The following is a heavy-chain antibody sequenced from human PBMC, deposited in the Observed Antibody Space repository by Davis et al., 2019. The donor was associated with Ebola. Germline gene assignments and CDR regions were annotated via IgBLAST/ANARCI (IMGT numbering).Heavy chain of an antibody. CDR3: VRGWGRTGMGV. J-gene: IGHJ6*02. Sequence: HSQTLSLTCDISGDSVSSNSGAWNWIRQSPSRGLEWLGRTYYSSKWFNDYAVSVKRRITINPDTSKNQFSLQLSSVTPEDTAVYYCVRGWGRTGMGVWGQGTTVIVSS. D-gene: IGHD1-26*01. CDR2: TYYSSKWFN. V-gene: IGHV6-1*01. CDR1: GDSVSSNSGA.